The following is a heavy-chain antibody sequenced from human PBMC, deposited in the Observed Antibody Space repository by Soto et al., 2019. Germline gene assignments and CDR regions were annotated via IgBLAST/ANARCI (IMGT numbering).Heavy chain of an antibody. J-gene: IGHJ4*02. V-gene: IGHV3-48*03. Sequence: LRLSCSAAGFTFSIYEMHWVRQAPGKGLEWVSYISSSGSTIYYADSVKGRFTISRDNANNSLYLQMNSLRAEDTAVYYCARDQVYCSGGSCYPYFDYWGQGTLVTVSS. CDR2: ISSSGSTI. CDR3: ARDQVYCSGGSCYPYFDY. D-gene: IGHD2-15*01. CDR1: GFTFSIYE.